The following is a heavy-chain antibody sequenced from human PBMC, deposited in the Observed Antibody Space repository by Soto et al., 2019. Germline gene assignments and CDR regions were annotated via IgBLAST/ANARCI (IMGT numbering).Heavy chain of an antibody. CDR3: ALANHSSGLDAFDI. Sequence: PGGSLRLSCAASGFTFSRHGMHWVRQAPGKGLEWVAVIWYDGSTKYYADSVKGRFTISRDNSKNTLYLQVNSLRAEDTAAYYCALANHSSGLDAFDIWGQGTMVTVSS. CDR1: GFTFSRHG. J-gene: IGHJ3*02. CDR2: IWYDGSTK. D-gene: IGHD6-19*01. V-gene: IGHV3-33*03.